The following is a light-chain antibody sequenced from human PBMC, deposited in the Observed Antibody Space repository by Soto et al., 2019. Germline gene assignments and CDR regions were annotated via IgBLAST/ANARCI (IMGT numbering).Light chain of an antibody. CDR2: DVS. CDR1: SSDVGGYNY. V-gene: IGLV2-14*03. CDR3: SSYTSSSTYV. Sequence: SALAQPASVTGAPGQSIAISCTGTSSDVGGYNYVSWYQHHPGKAPKLMVYDVSNQPSGVSNRFSGSKSGNTASLTISGLQAEDEADYYCSSYTSSSTYVFGTGTKVTVL. J-gene: IGLJ1*01.